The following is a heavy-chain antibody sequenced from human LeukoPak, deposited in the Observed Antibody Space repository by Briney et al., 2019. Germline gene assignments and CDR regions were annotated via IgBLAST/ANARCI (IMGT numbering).Heavy chain of an antibody. CDR3: ARVSGWYWFDQ. V-gene: IGHV3-64*01. J-gene: IGHJ5*02. Sequence: GGSLRLSCEGSGYTFSSYAMHWVRQAPGKGLEYVAAISSDGRITYYANFVKGRFTISRDNSKNTLCLQMGSLRTEDMAVYYCARVSGWYWFDQWGQGTLVTVSS. CDR2: ISSDGRIT. D-gene: IGHD6-19*01. CDR1: GYTFSSYA.